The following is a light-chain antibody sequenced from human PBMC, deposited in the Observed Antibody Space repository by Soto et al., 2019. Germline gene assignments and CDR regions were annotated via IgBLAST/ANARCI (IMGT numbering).Light chain of an antibody. J-gene: IGKJ4*01. CDR3: MQALQTPLT. CDR2: MGS. V-gene: IGKV2-28*01. Sequence: DIVMTQSPVSLPVTPGEPASISCRSSQSLLHSHGYTYLDWYLQKPGQSPQLLIYMGSTRASGVPDRFSGSGSGTDFTLKISRVEAEDLGVYYCMQALQTPLTFGGGTKVEIK. CDR1: QSLLHSHGYTY.